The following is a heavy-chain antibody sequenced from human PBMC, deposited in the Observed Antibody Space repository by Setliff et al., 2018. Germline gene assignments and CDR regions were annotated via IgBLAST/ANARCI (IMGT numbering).Heavy chain of an antibody. Sequence: TLSLTCNVSGVSIANTASYWSWIRQPAGKGLEWIGRIYTTWSTNYNPSLKSRVTISLDTSKSQFFLKLSSVTAADTAVYYCASSPNWGRGTLVTVSS. V-gene: IGHV4-61*02. CDR3: ASSPN. CDR2: IYTTWST. CDR1: GVSIANTASY. J-gene: IGHJ1*01.